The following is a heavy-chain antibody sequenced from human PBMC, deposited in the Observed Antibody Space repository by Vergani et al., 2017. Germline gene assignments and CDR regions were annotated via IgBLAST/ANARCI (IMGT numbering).Heavy chain of an antibody. CDR1: GFTFSSYW. V-gene: IGHV3-74*01. CDR2: INSDGSST. CDR3: ARVRKLGNXFDP. J-gene: IGHJ5*02. D-gene: IGHD7-27*01. Sequence: EVQLVESGGGLVQPGGSLRLSCAASGFTFSSYWMHWVRQAPGKGLVWVSRINSDGSSTSYADSVKSRFTISRDNAKNTLYLQMNSLRADDTAVYYCARVRKLGNXFDPWGQGTLVTVSS.